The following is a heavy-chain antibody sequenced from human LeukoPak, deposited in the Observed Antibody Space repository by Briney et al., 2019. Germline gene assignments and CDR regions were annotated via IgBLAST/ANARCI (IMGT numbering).Heavy chain of an antibody. J-gene: IGHJ4*02. CDR2: FSPYNGNT. CDR3: TRGRLSGTTGVDY. V-gene: IGHV1-18*01. D-gene: IGHD1-20*01. Sequence: GASVKASCKASGYSFTDYGINWVRQAPGQGLEWMGWFSPYNGNTNYAQKFQGRVTMTRDTSTSTTYMELKSLTSDDTAVYFCTRGRLSGTTGVDYWGQGTLVTVSS. CDR1: GYSFTDYG.